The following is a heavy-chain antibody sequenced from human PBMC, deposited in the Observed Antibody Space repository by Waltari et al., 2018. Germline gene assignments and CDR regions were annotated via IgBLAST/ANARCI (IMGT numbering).Heavy chain of an antibody. D-gene: IGHD5-18*01. J-gene: IGHJ6*02. V-gene: IGHV4-61*02. CDR3: AVSPDTATSRAAFHF. CDR1: GGSLSNLNFY. CDR2: IYRSGVT. Sequence: QVQLQESGPGLAKASQTLSLTCDVSGGSLSNLNFYWSWLRQPAGKGLEWIGRIYRSGVTDYNPSLRGRATMFLDMSKNQFSLTVDSLIAADTAVYYCAVSPDTATSRAAFHFWGPGTTVSVSS.